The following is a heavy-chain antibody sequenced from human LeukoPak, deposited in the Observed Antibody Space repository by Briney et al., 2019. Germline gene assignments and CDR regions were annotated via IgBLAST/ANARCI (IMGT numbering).Heavy chain of an antibody. CDR1: GITFSGYS. CDR2: IASRTHDATT. Sequence: GGSLRLSCVVSGITFSGYSMIWVRQAPGKGLEWVGRIASRTHDATTEYAAPVKGRFTISRDDSRNTLYLQMHSLRTEDTAAYYCTSEGAAAGNYWGQGTLVTVSS. D-gene: IGHD6-13*01. CDR3: TSEGAAAGNY. V-gene: IGHV3-15*04. J-gene: IGHJ4*02.